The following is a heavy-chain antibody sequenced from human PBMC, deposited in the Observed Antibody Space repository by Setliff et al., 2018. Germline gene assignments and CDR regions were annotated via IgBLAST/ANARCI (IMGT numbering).Heavy chain of an antibody. D-gene: IGHD6-19*01. CDR1: GFIFSNFG. CDR3: AKDSLRGWSAVDY. CDR2: VSFDGRNK. V-gene: IGHV3-30*18. Sequence: PGGSLRLSCGASGFIFSNFGMHWVRQAPGKGLEWVAAVSFDGRNKYYEDSGKGRFTISRDDSKNTLYLQMNSLRPEDTAVYYCAKDSLRGWSAVDYWGQGTPVTVSS. J-gene: IGHJ4*02.